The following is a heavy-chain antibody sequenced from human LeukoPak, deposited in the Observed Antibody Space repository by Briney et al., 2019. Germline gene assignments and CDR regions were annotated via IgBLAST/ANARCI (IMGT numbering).Heavy chain of an antibody. Sequence: GGSLRLSCAASGFTFSSYAMHWVRQAPGKGLEWVAVISYDGSNKYYADSVKGRFTISRDNSKNTLYLQMNSLRTEDTAVYYCAKSDYYDSSADYWGQGTLVTVSS. V-gene: IGHV3-30-3*02. D-gene: IGHD3-22*01. CDR2: ISYDGSNK. J-gene: IGHJ4*02. CDR1: GFTFSSYA. CDR3: AKSDYYDSSADY.